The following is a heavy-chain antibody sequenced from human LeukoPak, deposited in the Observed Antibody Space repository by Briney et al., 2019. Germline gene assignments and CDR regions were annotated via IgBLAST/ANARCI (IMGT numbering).Heavy chain of an antibody. CDR1: GYSISSSYY. Sequence: SETLSLTCTVSGYSISSSYYWGWIRQPPGKGLEWIGSIYYSGSTYYNPSLKSRVTISVDTSKNQFSLKLSSVTAADTAVYYCARGRVYYYDSSGYYYRRDAFDIWGQGTMVTVSS. D-gene: IGHD3-22*01. CDR3: ARGRVYYYDSSGYYYRRDAFDI. CDR2: IYYSGST. J-gene: IGHJ3*02. V-gene: IGHV4-38-2*02.